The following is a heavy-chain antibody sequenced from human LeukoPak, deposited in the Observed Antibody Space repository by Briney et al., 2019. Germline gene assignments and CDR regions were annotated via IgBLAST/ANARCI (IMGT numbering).Heavy chain of an antibody. Sequence: ASVKVSCKASGYTFTDYYMHWVRQAPGQGLEWMGWINLNSGGTNFAQRFQGRATMTRDTSISTAYMDLSRLISDDTAVYYCARDAGYCTGGSCWYFDHWGQRTLVTVSS. CDR3: ARDAGYCTGGSCWYFDH. V-gene: IGHV1-2*02. CDR2: INLNSGGT. D-gene: IGHD2-15*01. CDR1: GYTFTDYY. J-gene: IGHJ4*02.